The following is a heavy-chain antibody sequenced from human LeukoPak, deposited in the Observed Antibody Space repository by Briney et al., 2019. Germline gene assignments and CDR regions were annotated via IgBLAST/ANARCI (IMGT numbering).Heavy chain of an antibody. CDR3: AKVYGLGIYFLCYYGMEV. D-gene: IGHD3-10*01. CDR1: GCTFSSYG. CDR2: ISYDGSNK. Sequence: PGGSLRLSCAASGCTFSSYGRHWVRQAPGKGLEWVAVISYDGSNKYYVDSVKGRFTISRDNSKKTLYLQMNSLRAEDTAVYYCAKVYGLGIYFLCYYGMEVWGQGTTVTVSS. V-gene: IGHV3-30*18. J-gene: IGHJ6*02.